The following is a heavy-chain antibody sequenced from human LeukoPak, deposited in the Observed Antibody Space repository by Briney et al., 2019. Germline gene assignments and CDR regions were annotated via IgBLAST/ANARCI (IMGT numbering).Heavy chain of an antibody. Sequence: VESLKISCKGSGYSFTSYWIGWVRQMPGKGLEWMGIIYPGDSDTRYSPSFQGQVTISADKSISTAYLQWSSLKASDTAMYYCARHDTHIVATTAVAGHEDYWGQGTLVTVSS. CDR2: IYPGDSDT. V-gene: IGHV5-51*01. CDR3: ARHDTHIVATTAVAGHEDY. CDR1: GYSFTSYW. J-gene: IGHJ4*02. D-gene: IGHD5-12*01.